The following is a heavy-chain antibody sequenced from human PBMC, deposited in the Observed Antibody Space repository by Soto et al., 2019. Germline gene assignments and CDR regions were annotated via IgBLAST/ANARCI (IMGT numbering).Heavy chain of an antibody. CDR1: GGSISSGGYY. J-gene: IGHJ6*02. CDR3: ARDTGASKYYYYGMDV. Sequence: QVQLQESGPGLVKPSQTLSLTCTVSGGSISSGGYYWSWIRQHPGKGLEWIGYIYYSGSTYYNPSLKSRVTISVDTSKNQFSLKLSSVTAADTAVYYCARDTGASKYYYYGMDVWGQGTTVTVSS. CDR2: IYYSGST. V-gene: IGHV4-31*03. D-gene: IGHD7-27*01.